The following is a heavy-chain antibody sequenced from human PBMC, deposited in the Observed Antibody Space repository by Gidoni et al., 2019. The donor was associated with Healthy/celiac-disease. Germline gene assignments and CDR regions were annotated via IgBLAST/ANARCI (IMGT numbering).Heavy chain of an antibody. V-gene: IGHV1-69*06. Sequence: QVQLVQSGAEVKKPGSSVKLSCTASGGTFSSYAISWVRQAPGPGLEWMGGIFPIFGTANYAQKFQGRVTITADKSTSTAYMERRSLRSEDTAVYYCARASGGEWEQRGYYYYYMDVWGKGTTVTVSS. CDR3: ARASGGEWEQRGYYYYYMDV. J-gene: IGHJ6*03. CDR2: IFPIFGTA. D-gene: IGHD1-26*01. CDR1: GGTFSSYA.